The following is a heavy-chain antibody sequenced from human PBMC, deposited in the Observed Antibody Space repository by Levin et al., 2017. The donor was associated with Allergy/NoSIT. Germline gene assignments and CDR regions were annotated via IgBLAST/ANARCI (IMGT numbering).Heavy chain of an antibody. D-gene: IGHD3-22*01. CDR1: GFTFSSYA. J-gene: IGHJ4*02. V-gene: IGHV3-23*01. CDR3: ARSGYYYDTPSPDY. CDR2: ISGSGGST. Sequence: GGSLRLSCAASGFTFSSYAMSWVRQAPGKGLEWVSAISGSGGSTYYADSVKGRFTISRDNSKNTLYLQMNSLRAEDTAVYYCARSGYYYDTPSPDYWGQGTLVTVSS.